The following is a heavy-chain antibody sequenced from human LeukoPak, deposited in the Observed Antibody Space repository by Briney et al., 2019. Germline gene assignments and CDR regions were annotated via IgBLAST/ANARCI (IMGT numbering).Heavy chain of an antibody. CDR2: INHSGST. J-gene: IGHJ4*02. CDR3: ARGISIAARRRQSGSDY. CDR1: GGSFSGYY. Sequence: SETLSLTCAVYGGSFSGYYWSWIRQPPGKGLEWIGEINHSGSTNYNPSLESRVTISVDTSKNQFSLKLSSVTAADTAVYYCARGISIAARRRQSGSDYWGQGTLVTVSS. D-gene: IGHD6-6*01. V-gene: IGHV4-34*01.